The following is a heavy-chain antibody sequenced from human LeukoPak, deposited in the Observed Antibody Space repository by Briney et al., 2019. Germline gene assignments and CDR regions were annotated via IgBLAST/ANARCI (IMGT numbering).Heavy chain of an antibody. J-gene: IGHJ4*02. V-gene: IGHV1-2*02. D-gene: IGHD3-3*01. CDR1: GYTFTGYY. CDR3: ARDLHDFWSGYYPHFFDY. CDR2: INPNSGGT. Sequence: ASVKVSCKASGYTFTGYYMHWVRQAPGQGLERMGWINPNSGGTNYAQKFQGRVTMTRDTSISTAYMELSRLRSDDTAVYYCARDLHDFWSGYYPHFFDYWGQGTLVTVSS.